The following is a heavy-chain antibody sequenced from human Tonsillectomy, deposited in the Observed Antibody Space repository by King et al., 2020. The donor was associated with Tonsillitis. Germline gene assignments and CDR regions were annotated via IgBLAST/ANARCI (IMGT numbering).Heavy chain of an antibody. Sequence: QLVQSGAEVKKPGASVKVSCKASGYTFTSNYMHWVRQAPGQGLEWMGIINPSGGSTTYARTFQCRVTMTRDTSTSTVCMELSSLRSEDTAVYYWAGGPQNWGPYRYDSYYHGMDAWGQGTTVTVSS. CDR3: AGGPQNWGPYRYDSYYHGMDA. CDR2: INPSGGST. D-gene: IGHD3-16*02. CDR1: GYTFTSNY. V-gene: IGHV1-46*01. J-gene: IGHJ6*01.